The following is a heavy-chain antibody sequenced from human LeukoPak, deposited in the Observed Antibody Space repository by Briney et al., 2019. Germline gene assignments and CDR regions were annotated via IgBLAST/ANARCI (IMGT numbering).Heavy chain of an antibody. CDR1: GYLFTCYY. J-gene: IGHJ5*02. V-gene: IGHV1-2*02. CDR2: INPTTGDT. D-gene: IGHD3-3*01. Sequence: ASVKVSCKASGYLFTCYYMHWVRQAPGRGLEWMGWINPTTGDTNYAQKFQGRLNMTRDTSITTAYMDLSSLRSDDTAVYYCVRGGNYNFWSGYDTWGQGTLVTFSS. CDR3: VRGGNYNFWSGYDT.